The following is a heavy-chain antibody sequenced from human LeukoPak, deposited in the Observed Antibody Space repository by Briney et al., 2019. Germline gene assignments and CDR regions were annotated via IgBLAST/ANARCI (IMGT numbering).Heavy chain of an antibody. CDR1: GFTFSSYT. CDR2: ISSSSTNI. J-gene: IGHJ3*01. V-gene: IGHV3-21*04. CDR3: AKDPNGDYVGAFDF. D-gene: IGHD4-23*01. Sequence: KPGGSLRLSCAASGFTFSSYTMNWVRQAPGKGLEWVSSISSSSTNIYYADSVKGRFTISRDNSKRTLYLQMNSLRAEDTAMYYCAKDPNGDYVGAFDFWGQGTLVTVSS.